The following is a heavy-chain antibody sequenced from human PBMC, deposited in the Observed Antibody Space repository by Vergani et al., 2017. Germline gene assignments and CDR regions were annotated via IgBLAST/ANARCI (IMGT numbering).Heavy chain of an antibody. CDR1: GGTFSSYA. J-gene: IGHJ6*03. Sequence: QVQLVQSGAEVKKPGSSVKVSCKASGGTFSSYAISWVRQAPGQGLEWMGRIIPIFGTANYAQKFQGRITVTIDTSTNSAYMELRGLRSDDTAVYYCARGGSIAAPSYLYYFYMDVWGKGTSVTVSS. V-gene: IGHV1-69*05. CDR3: ARGGSIAAPSYLYYFYMDV. D-gene: IGHD6-6*01. CDR2: IIPIFGTA.